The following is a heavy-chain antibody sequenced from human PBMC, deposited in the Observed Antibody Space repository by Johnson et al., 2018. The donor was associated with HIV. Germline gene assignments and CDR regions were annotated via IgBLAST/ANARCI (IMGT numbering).Heavy chain of an antibody. D-gene: IGHD2-2*01. CDR1: GFTFSSYA. Sequence: VQLVESGGGLVKPGGSLRLSCAASGFTFSSYAMSWVRQAPGKGLEWVSGISGSGGSTNYADSVKGRFTISRDNSKNTLYLQMNSLRAEDTAVYYCARAGAVVFDAFDIWGQGTMVPVSS. V-gene: IGHV3-23*04. CDR3: ARAGAVVFDAFDI. CDR2: ISGSGGST. J-gene: IGHJ3*02.